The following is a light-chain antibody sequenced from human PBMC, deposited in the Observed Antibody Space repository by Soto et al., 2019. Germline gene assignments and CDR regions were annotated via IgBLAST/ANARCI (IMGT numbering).Light chain of an antibody. CDR2: AAS. Sequence: DIQMTQSPSSLSASVGDRVTITCRASQSITTYLNWYQKKPGKAPKLLIYAASSLQSGVPSTFSGSGSGTDFTLTISSQLPEDFATYYCQQSYDTPITFGQGTRLEIK. J-gene: IGKJ5*01. V-gene: IGKV1-39*01. CDR1: QSITTY. CDR3: QQSYDTPIT.